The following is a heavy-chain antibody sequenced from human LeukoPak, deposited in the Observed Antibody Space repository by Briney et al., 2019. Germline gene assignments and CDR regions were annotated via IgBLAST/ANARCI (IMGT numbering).Heavy chain of an antibody. CDR1: GFTFSSYW. D-gene: IGHD6-13*01. J-gene: IGHJ4*02. V-gene: IGHV3-74*01. Sequence: GGSLRLSCAASGFTFSSYWTHWVRQAPGKGLVWVSRINTDGSSTSYADSVKGRFTISRDNAKNTLYLQMNSLRAEDTAVYYCARGSRYSSSWRALDYWGQGTLVTVSS. CDR2: INTDGSST. CDR3: ARGSRYSSSWRALDY.